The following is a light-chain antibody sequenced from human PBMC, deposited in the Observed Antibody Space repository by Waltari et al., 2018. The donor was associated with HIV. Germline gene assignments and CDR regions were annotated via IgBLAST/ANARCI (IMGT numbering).Light chain of an antibody. CDR3: TSYVDNYHVF. V-gene: IGLV2-8*01. CDR2: EVT. CDR1: SNDVGAYDY. Sequence: QSALTQPPSASGSPGQSVTISCTGTSNDVGAYDYVSWYQQHPGRAPKLPVSEVTKRPSGVPDRFSGSKSGNTASLTVSGLQAEDDGHYYCTSYVDNYHVFFGGGTKLTVL. J-gene: IGLJ2*01.